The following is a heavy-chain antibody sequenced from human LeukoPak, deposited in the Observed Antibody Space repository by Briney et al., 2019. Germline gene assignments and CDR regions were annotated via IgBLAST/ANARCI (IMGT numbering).Heavy chain of an antibody. CDR2: IYYSGST. V-gene: IGHV4-59*01. J-gene: IGHJ4*02. D-gene: IGHD3-10*01. Sequence: SETLPLTCTVSGGSISSYYWSWIRQPPGKGLEWIGYIYYSGSTNYNPSLKSRVTISVDTSKNQFSLKLSSVTAADTAVYYCAISTMVRGIYDYWGPGTLVTVSS. CDR3: AISTMVRGIYDY. CDR1: GGSISSYY.